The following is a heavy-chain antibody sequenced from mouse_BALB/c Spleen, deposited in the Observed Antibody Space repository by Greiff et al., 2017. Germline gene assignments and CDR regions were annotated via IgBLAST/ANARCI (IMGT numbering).Heavy chain of an antibody. CDR3: ARNRYDVGHYFDY. Sequence: VQLQQSGPELVKPGASVKIPCKASGYTFTDYNMDWVKQSHGKSLEWIGDINPNNGGTIYNQKFKGKATLTVDKSTSTAYMELRSLTSEDTAVYYCARNRYDVGHYFDYWGQGTTLTVSS. J-gene: IGHJ2*01. CDR2: INPNNGGT. V-gene: IGHV1-18*01. CDR1: GYTFTDYN. D-gene: IGHD2-14*01.